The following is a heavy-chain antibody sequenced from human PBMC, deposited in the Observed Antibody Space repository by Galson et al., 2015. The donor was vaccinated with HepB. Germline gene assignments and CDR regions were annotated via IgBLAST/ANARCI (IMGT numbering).Heavy chain of an antibody. CDR3: ATFRYSGSWYYLDY. D-gene: IGHD6-13*01. V-gene: IGHV3-33*01. J-gene: IGHJ4*02. CDR2: VWDDGGNR. Sequence: SLRLSCAASGFTFSDFGMHWVRQAPGKGLEWVALVWDDGGNRHYADSVNGRFTISRDNSKNTLYLQMNSLTVDDTAMYYCATFRYSGSWYYLDYWGQGTLVTVSS. CDR1: GFTFSDFG.